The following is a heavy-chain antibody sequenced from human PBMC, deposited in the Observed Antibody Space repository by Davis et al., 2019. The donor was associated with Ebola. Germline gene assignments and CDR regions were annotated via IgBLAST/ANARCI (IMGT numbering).Heavy chain of an antibody. CDR1: GGSISSYS. V-gene: IGHV4-59*01. CDR2: IYYSGST. CDR3: ARGGVAYYDFWSGYYPNGLDP. J-gene: IGHJ5*01. D-gene: IGHD3-3*01. Sequence: SETLSLTCTVSGGSISSYSWSWIRQPPGKGLEWIGYIYYSGSTNYNPSPKRRVTISVDTSKNQFSLKLSSVTAADTAVYYCARGGVAYYDFWSGYYPNGLDPWGQGTLVTVSS.